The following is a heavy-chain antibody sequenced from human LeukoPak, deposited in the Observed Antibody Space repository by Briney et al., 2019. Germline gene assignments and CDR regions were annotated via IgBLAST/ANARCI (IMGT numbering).Heavy chain of an antibody. J-gene: IGHJ3*02. D-gene: IGHD5-24*01. Sequence: ASVKVSCKASGYTFTGYYMHWVRQAPGQGLEWMGWINPNSGGTNYAQKFQGWVTMTRDTSISTAYMELSRLRSDDTAVYYCAREGSRDGYNRAFDIWGQGTMVTVSS. CDR3: AREGSRDGYNRAFDI. CDR1: GYTFTGYY. V-gene: IGHV1-2*04. CDR2: INPNSGGT.